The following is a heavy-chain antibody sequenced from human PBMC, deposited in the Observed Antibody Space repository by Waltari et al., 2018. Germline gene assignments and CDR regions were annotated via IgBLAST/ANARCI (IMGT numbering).Heavy chain of an antibody. CDR2: MNPNSGNT. D-gene: IGHD3-22*01. Sequence: QVHLVQSGAEVEKPGASVKVSCKASGYTFTSYDINWVRQATGQGPEWMGWMNPNSGNTGFAQQFQGRVTMTRNTSISTAYLELYSLTSEDTAVYYCASVSGYAKWGQGTLITVSS. CDR3: ASVSGYAK. CDR1: GYTFTSYD. V-gene: IGHV1-8*01. J-gene: IGHJ4*02.